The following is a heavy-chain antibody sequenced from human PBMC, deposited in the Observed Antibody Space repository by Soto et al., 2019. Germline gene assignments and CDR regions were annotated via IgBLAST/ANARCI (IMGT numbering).Heavy chain of an antibody. CDR1: GFTFDDYA. J-gene: IGHJ3*02. V-gene: IGHV3-9*01. CDR2: ISWNSGSI. CDR3: AKDMINDILTGYRDDDAFDI. Sequence: GGSLRLSCAASGFTFDDYAMHWVRQAPGKGLEWVSGISWNSGSIGYADSVKGRFTISRDNAKNSLYLQMNSLRAEDTALYYCAKDMINDILTGYRDDDAFDIWGQGTMVTVSS. D-gene: IGHD3-9*01.